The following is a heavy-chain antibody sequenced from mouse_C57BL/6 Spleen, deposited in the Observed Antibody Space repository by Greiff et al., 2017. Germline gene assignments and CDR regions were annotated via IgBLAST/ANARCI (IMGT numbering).Heavy chain of an antibody. CDR2: IYPRSGNT. CDR1: GYTFTSYG. Sequence: QVQLKESGAELARPGASVKLSCKASGYTFTSYGISWVKQRTGQGLEWIGEIYPRSGNTYYNEKFKGKATLTADKSSSTAYMELRSLTSEDSAVYFCARTHYDYDAPMDYWGQGTSVTVSS. D-gene: IGHD2-4*01. CDR3: ARTHYDYDAPMDY. V-gene: IGHV1-81*01. J-gene: IGHJ4*01.